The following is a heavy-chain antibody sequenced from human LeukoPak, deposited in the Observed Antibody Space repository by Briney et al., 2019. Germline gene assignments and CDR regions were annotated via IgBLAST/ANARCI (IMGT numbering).Heavy chain of an antibody. CDR2: IYYSGST. CDR3: ARQDSSSWYPEY. CDR1: GGSISSYY. D-gene: IGHD6-13*01. J-gene: IGHJ4*02. Sequence: SETLSLTCTVSGGSISSYYWSWIRQPPGKGLEWIGYIYYSGSTNYNPSLKSRVTISVDTSKNQFSLKLSSVTAAHTAVYYCARQDSSSWYPEYWGQGTLVTVSS. V-gene: IGHV4-59*08.